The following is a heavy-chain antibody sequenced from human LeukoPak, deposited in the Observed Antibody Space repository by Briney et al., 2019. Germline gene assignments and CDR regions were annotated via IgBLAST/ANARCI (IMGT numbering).Heavy chain of an antibody. CDR1: GFTFSSYA. J-gene: IGHJ2*01. V-gene: IGHV3-23*01. Sequence: GGSLRLSCAASGFTFSSYAMSWVRQAPGKGLEWVSAISGSGGSTYYADSVKGRFTISRDNSKNTLYLQMNSLRAEDTAVYYCAKGDLAVTSYWYFDLWGRGTLVTVSS. CDR3: AKGDLAVTSYWYFDL. D-gene: IGHD2-21*02. CDR2: ISGSGGST.